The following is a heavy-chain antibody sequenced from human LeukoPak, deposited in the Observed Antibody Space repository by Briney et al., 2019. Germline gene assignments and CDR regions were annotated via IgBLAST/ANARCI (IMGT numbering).Heavy chain of an antibody. CDR3: TTFYYDSGLADY. J-gene: IGHJ4*02. Sequence: TGGSLRLSCAASGFTFSNAWMSWVRQAPGKGLEWVGRIKSKTDGGTTDYAAPVKGRFTISRDDSQNTLYLQMNSLKTEDTAVYYCTTFYYDSGLADYWGQGTLVTVSS. D-gene: IGHD3-22*01. CDR2: IKSKTDGGTT. CDR1: GFTFSNAW. V-gene: IGHV3-15*01.